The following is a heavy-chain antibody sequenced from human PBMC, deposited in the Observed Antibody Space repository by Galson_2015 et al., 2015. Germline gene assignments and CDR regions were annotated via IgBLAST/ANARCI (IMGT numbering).Heavy chain of an antibody. J-gene: IGHJ2*01. D-gene: IGHD3-22*01. Sequence: SVKVSCKASGYTFTSYDINWVRQATGHGLEWMGWMNPNSGNTGYAQKFQGRVTMTRNTSISTAYMELSSLRSEDTAVYYCARGNYYYSSGYYITDWYFDLWGRGTLVTVSS. CDR2: MNPNSGNT. CDR1: GYTFTSYD. V-gene: IGHV1-8*01. CDR3: ARGNYYYSSGYYITDWYFDL.